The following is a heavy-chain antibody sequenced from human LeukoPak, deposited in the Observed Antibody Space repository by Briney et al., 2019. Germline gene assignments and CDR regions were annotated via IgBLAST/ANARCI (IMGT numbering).Heavy chain of an antibody. CDR2: IYYSGNT. CDR3: ARGKYSYGYSYRSYGMDV. D-gene: IGHD5-18*01. Sequence: SETLSLTCTVSGGSISSSNYYWGWIRQPPGKGLEWIGSIYYSGNTYYNPSLKSRVTISVDTSKNQFSLKLTSVTAADTAVYYCARGKYSYGYSYRSYGMDVWGQGTTVTVSS. J-gene: IGHJ6*02. CDR1: GGSISSSNYY. V-gene: IGHV4-39*01.